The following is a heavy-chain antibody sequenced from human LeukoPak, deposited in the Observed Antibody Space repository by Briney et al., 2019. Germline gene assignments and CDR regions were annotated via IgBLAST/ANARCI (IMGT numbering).Heavy chain of an antibody. CDR2: IIPILGIA. Sequence: SVKVSCKASGGTFSSYVISWVRQAPGQGLEWMGRIIPILGIANYAQKFQGRVTITADKSTSTAYMELSSLRSEDTAVYYCARDFIVVVAATYWFDPWGQGTLVTVSS. J-gene: IGHJ5*02. CDR3: ARDFIVVVAATYWFDP. CDR1: GGTFSSYV. D-gene: IGHD2-15*01. V-gene: IGHV1-69*04.